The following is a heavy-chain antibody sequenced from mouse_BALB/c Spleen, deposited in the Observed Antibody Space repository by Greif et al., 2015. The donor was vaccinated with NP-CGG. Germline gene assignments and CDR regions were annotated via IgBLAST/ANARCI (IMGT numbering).Heavy chain of an antibody. CDR1: GFTFTDYY. J-gene: IGHJ3*01. CDR2: IRNKANGYTT. CDR3: ARDEARGFAY. Sequence: VQLKESGGGLVQPGGSLRLSCATSGFTFTDYYMSWVRQPPGKALEWLGFIRNKANGYTTEYSASVKGRFTISRDNSQSILYLQMNTLRAEDSATYYCARDEARGFAYWGQGTLVTVSA. V-gene: IGHV7-3*02.